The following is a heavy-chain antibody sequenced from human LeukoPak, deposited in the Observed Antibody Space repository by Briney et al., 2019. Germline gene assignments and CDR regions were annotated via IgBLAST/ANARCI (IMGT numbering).Heavy chain of an antibody. V-gene: IGHV1-2*02. CDR2: INPNSGGT. Sequence: ASVKVSCKASGYTFTGYYMHWVRQAPGQGLEWMGWINPNSGGTNYAQKFQGRVTMTRDTSISTAYMELSSLRSEDTAVYYCASGHVGATGQDYWGQGTLVTVSS. CDR3: ASGHVGATGQDY. J-gene: IGHJ4*02. D-gene: IGHD1-26*01. CDR1: GYTFTGYY.